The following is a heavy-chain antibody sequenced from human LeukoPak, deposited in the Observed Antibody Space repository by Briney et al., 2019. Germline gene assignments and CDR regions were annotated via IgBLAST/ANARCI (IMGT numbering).Heavy chain of an antibody. CDR1: GFTFSSYS. D-gene: IGHD5-12*01. CDR3: AREGYSGYDLPDYYYYMDV. V-gene: IGHV3-48*01. J-gene: IGHJ6*03. CDR2: ISSSSSTI. Sequence: GGSLRLSCAASGFTFSSYSMNWVRQAPGKGLEWVSYISSSSSTIYYADSVKGRFTISRDNAKNSLYLQMNSLRAEDTAVYYCAREGYSGYDLPDYYYYMDVWGKGTTVTVSS.